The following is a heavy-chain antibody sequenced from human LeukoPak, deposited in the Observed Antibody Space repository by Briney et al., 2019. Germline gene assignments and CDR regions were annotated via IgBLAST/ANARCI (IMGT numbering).Heavy chain of an antibody. J-gene: IGHJ3*02. D-gene: IGHD5-24*01. V-gene: IGHV1-69*13. CDR1: GGTFSSYA. CDR2: IIPIFGTA. CDR3: ARGKSGRDGYKAIAAENDAFDI. Sequence: GASVKVSCKASGGTFSSYAISWVRQAPGQGLEWMGGIIPIFGTANYAQKFQGRVTITADESTSTAYMELSSLRSEDTAVYYCARGKSGRDGYKAIAAENDAFDIWGQGTMVTVSS.